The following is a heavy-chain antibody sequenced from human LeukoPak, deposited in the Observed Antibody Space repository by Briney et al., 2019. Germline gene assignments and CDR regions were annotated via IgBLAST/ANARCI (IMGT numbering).Heavy chain of an antibody. Sequence: PSETLSLTCTVSGGSISSYYWSWIRQPPGKGLEWIVYIYYSGSTNYNPSLKSRATISVDTSKNQFSLKLSSVTAADTAVYYCARRGGSGWYNWFDPWGQGTLVTVSS. CDR2: IYYSGST. CDR1: GGSISSYY. CDR3: ARRGGSGWYNWFDP. V-gene: IGHV4-59*08. D-gene: IGHD6-19*01. J-gene: IGHJ5*02.